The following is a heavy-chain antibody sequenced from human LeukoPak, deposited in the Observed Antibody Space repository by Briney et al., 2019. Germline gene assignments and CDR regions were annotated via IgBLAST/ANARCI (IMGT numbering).Heavy chain of an antibody. J-gene: IGHJ3*02. CDR3: ARHTDYYDSSGYYENDAFDI. D-gene: IGHD3-22*01. CDR2: IYYSGST. CDR1: GGSISSYY. Sequence: SETLSLTRTVSGGSISSYYWSWIRQPPGKGLEWIGYIYYSGSTNYNPSLKSRVTISVDTSKNQFSLKLSSVTAADTAVYYCARHTDYYDSSGYYENDAFDIWGQGTMVTVSS. V-gene: IGHV4-59*08.